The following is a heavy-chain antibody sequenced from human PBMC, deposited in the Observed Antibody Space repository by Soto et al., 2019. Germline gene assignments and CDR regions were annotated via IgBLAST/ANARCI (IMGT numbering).Heavy chain of an antibody. J-gene: IGHJ3*02. CDR1: LFSLTTVGMG. Sequence: SGPTLVNPTQTLTLTCTFSLFSLTTVGMGVGWIRQPPGKALDWLGIIYWDDDKRYSPSLNGRVTFIKDTSKNQVVLTMTNMDPVDTATYYCAHRNSRMFAFDIWGQGTLVTVSS. V-gene: IGHV2-5*02. CDR2: IYWDDDK. D-gene: IGHD3-10*02. CDR3: AHRNSRMFAFDI.